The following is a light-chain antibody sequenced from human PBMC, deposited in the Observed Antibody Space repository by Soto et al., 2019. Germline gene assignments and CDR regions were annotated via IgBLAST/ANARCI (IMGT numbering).Light chain of an antibody. CDR3: HQYGTSPT. J-gene: IGKJ1*01. CDR2: NVF. CDR1: QSVPNYY. Sequence: GTLSLSPGERATLSCRASQSVPNYYLAWYQQKPGQAPRLLIHNVFNRATGIPDRFSGSGSGTDFTLTISRLEPEDFAVYYCHQYGTSPTFGQGTKVDIK. V-gene: IGKV3-20*01.